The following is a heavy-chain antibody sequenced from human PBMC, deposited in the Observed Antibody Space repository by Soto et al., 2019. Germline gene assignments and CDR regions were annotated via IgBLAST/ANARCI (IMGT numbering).Heavy chain of an antibody. CDR2: ISGSGGST. J-gene: IGHJ4*02. D-gene: IGHD2-21*01. CDR3: AKDFTPYCGGDCYRFDY. V-gene: IGHV3-23*01. CDR1: GFTFSRYA. Sequence: GGSLRLSCAASGFTFSRYAMSWVRQAPGKGLEWVSAISGSGGSTYYADSVKGRFTISRDNSKNTLYLQMNSLRAEDTVVYYCAKDFTPYCGGDCYRFDYRTQGTLVTVS.